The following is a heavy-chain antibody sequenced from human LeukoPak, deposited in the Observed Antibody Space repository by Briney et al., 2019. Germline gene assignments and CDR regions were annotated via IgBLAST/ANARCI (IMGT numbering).Heavy chain of an antibody. J-gene: IGHJ6*03. CDR3: ARGSAKHYYGSGSYLYYYYMDV. CDR1: GGSFSSYY. D-gene: IGHD3-10*01. CDR2: IYYSGST. Sequence: SETLSLTCTLSGGSFSSYYWSWIRQPPGKGLEWIGYIYYSGSTNYNPSLKSRVTISVDTSKNQFSLKLSSVTAADTAVYYCARGSAKHYYGSGSYLYYYYMDVWGKGTTVTVSS. V-gene: IGHV4-59*01.